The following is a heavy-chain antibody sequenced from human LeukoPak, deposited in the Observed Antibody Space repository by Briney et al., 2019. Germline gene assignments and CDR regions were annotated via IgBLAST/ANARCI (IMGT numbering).Heavy chain of an antibody. CDR2: ISGSGGST. CDR1: GFTFSSYA. D-gene: IGHD6-19*01. V-gene: IGHV3-23*01. Sequence: GGSPRLSCAASGFTFSSYAMSWVRQAPGKGLEWVSSISGSGGSTYSADSVKGRFTISRDNSKNTLYLQMNSLRAEDTAVYYCAKVPYSSGWEFDYWGQGTLVTVSS. CDR3: AKVPYSSGWEFDY. J-gene: IGHJ4*02.